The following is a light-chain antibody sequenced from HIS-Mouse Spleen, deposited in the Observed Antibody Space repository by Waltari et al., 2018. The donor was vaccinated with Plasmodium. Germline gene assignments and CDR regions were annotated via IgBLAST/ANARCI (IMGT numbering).Light chain of an antibody. V-gene: IGLV2-23*01. Sequence: QSALTQPASVSGSPGQSITISCTGTSSDVGSYNLVSWYQQHPGKATKLMIYEGSKRPSGVSNRFSGSKSGNTASPTISGLQAEDEADYYCCSYAGSSTVFGGGTKLTVL. J-gene: IGLJ3*02. CDR2: EGS. CDR3: CSYAGSSTV. CDR1: SSDVGSYNL.